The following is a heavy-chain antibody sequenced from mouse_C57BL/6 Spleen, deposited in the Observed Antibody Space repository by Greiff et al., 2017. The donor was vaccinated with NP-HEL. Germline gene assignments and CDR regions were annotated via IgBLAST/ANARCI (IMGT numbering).Heavy chain of an antibody. Sequence: VKLVESGAELVRPGASVTLSCKASGYTFTDYEMHWVKQTPVHGLEWIGAIDPETGGTAYNQKFKGKAILTADKSSSTAYMELRSLTSEDSAVYYCTRDYGNYEDWFAYWGQGTLVTVSA. CDR2: IDPETGGT. V-gene: IGHV1-15*01. D-gene: IGHD2-1*01. CDR3: TRDYGNYEDWFAY. CDR1: GYTFTDYE. J-gene: IGHJ3*01.